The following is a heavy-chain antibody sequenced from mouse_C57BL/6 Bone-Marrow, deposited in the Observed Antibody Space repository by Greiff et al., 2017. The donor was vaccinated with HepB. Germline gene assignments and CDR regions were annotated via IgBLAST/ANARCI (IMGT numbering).Heavy chain of an antibody. D-gene: IGHD3-1*01. CDR3: TRDRAPGGFAY. J-gene: IGHJ3*01. Sequence: EVHLVVSGGGLVKPGGSLKLSCAASGFTFSSYTMSWVRQTQEKRLVWVATIGSGGSYTSYPDSVKGRFTISRDNAKNTLYLQRSSLKSEDTAMYYCTRDRAPGGFAYWGQGTLVTVAA. CDR1: GFTFSSYT. V-gene: IGHV5-6-4*01. CDR2: IGSGGSYT.